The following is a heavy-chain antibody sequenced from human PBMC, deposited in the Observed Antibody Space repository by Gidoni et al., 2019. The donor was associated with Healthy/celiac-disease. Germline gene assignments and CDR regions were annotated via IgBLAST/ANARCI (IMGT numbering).Heavy chain of an antibody. D-gene: IGHD6-6*01. CDR1: GFTFSSYA. Sequence: EVQLLESGGGLVQPGGSLRLSCAASGFTFSSYAMSWVRQAPGKGLEWVSAISGSGGSTYYADSVKGRFTISRDNSKNTLYLQMNSLRAEDTAVYYCARSIAALYDAFDIWGQGTMVTVSS. CDR3: ARSIAALYDAFDI. V-gene: IGHV3-23*01. J-gene: IGHJ3*02. CDR2: ISGSGGST.